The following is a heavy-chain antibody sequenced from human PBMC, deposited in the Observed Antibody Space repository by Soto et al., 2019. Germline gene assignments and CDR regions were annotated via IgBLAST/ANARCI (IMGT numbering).Heavy chain of an antibody. CDR3: AREVPYGYSRFDY. D-gene: IGHD5-18*01. Sequence: QVHLVQSGAEVKKPGASVKVSCKTSGYTFTNNVIHWVRQAPGQRLEWMGWVNAGNDNTKWSREFQGRLTLTKDTSATTAYLELSSMTSEDTAIYFCAREVPYGYSRFDYWGQGTLVTVSS. J-gene: IGHJ4*02. CDR2: VNAGNDNT. V-gene: IGHV1-3*01. CDR1: GYTFTNNV.